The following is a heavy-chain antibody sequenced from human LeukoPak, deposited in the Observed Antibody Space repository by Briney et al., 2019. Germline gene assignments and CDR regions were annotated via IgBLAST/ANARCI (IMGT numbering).Heavy chain of an antibody. V-gene: IGHV4-4*07. D-gene: IGHD3-22*01. CDR3: ARDRYYDSSGYFYWYFDL. J-gene: IGHJ2*01. Sequence: NSSETLSLTCTVSGGSISSYYWSWIRQPAGKGLEWIGRIYTSGSTNYNPSLKSRVTMSVDTSKNQFSLKLSSVTAADTAVYYCARDRYYDSSGYFYWYFDLWGRGTLVTVSS. CDR2: IYTSGST. CDR1: GGSISSYY.